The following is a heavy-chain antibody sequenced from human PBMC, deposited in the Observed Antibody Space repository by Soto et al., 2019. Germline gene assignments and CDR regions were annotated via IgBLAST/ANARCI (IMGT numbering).Heavy chain of an antibody. CDR1: GFSLSTSGVG. J-gene: IGHJ3*02. CDR2: IYWDDDK. CDR3: AGCSSTSCPEVGYAFDI. Sequence: QITLKESGPTLVKPTQPLMLTCTFSGFSLSTSGVGVGWIRQPPGKALEWLALIYWDDDKRYSPSLKSRLTITKDTSKNQVVLTMTNMDPVDTATYYCAGCSSTSCPEVGYAFDIWGQGTMVTVSS. V-gene: IGHV2-5*02. D-gene: IGHD2-2*01.